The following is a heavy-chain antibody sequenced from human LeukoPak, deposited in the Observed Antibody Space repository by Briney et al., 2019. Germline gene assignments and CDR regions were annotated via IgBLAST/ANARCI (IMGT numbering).Heavy chain of an antibody. CDR1: GYTFTSYD. D-gene: IGHD3-22*01. Sequence: GASVTVSCKASGYTFTSYDINWVRQATGQGLEWMGWMNPNSGNTVNAQKFQGRVTITRNTSISTAYMELSSLRSEDTAVNYCARVLQLYYYDSSGYYPTSGAFDIWGQGTMVTVSS. CDR3: ARVLQLYYYDSSGYYPTSGAFDI. J-gene: IGHJ3*02. CDR2: MNPNSGNT. V-gene: IGHV1-8*03.